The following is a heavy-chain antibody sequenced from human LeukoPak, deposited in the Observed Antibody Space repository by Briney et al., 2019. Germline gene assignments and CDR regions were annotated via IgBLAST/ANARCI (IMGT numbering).Heavy chain of an antibody. D-gene: IGHD3-10*01. V-gene: IGHV3-48*01. CDR2: ISSSSSTI. J-gene: IGHJ6*02. CDR3: ARDYYGSGSLGMDV. CDR1: GFTFSSYS. Sequence: GGSLRLSCAASGFTFSSYSMNWVRQAPGKGLEWVSYISSSSSTIYYADSVKGRFTISRDNAENSQYLQMNSLRAEDTAVYYCARDYYGSGSLGMDVWGQGTTVTVSS.